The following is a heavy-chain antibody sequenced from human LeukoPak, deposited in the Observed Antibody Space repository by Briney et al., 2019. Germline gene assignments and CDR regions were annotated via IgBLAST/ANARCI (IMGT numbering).Heavy chain of an antibody. V-gene: IGHV4-59*12. CDR1: GGSISSYY. D-gene: IGHD6-6*01. CDR3: ASFLHPYSSSSGLDY. Sequence: SETLSLTCTVSGGSISSYYGSWIRQPPGKGLEWIGYIYYSGSTNYNPPLKSRVTISVDTSKNQFSLKLSSVTAADTAVYYCASFLHPYSSSSGLDYWGQGTLVTVSS. CDR2: IYYSGST. J-gene: IGHJ4*02.